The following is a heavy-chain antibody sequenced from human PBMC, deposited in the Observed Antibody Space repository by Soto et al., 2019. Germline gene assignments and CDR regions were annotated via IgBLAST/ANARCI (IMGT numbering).Heavy chain of an antibody. CDR3: ARDAVRGVITRLLDP. D-gene: IGHD3-10*01. J-gene: IGHJ5*02. Sequence: XXSLRLSFAACGFTFSECYMSWILQAPGKGLEWVSYISSSGSTIYYADSVKGRFTISRDNAKNSLYLQMNSLRAEDTAVYYCARDAVRGVITRLLDPWGQGTLVTVSS. V-gene: IGHV3-11*01. CDR1: GFTFSECY. CDR2: ISSSGSTI.